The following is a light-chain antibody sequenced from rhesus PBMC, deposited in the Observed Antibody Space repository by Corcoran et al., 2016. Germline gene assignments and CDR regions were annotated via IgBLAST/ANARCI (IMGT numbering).Light chain of an antibody. CDR3: QQYSSSPYS. CDR2: KVS. V-gene: IGKV1-22*01. CDR1: QSISSW. Sequence: DIQMTQSPSSLSASVGDTVTITCRASQSISSWLAWYQQKPGKAPKRLVYKVSSVQSGVPSRFSGSGSGTDFTLTISSLQSEDFATYYCQQYSSSPYSFGQGTKVEIK. J-gene: IGKJ2*01.